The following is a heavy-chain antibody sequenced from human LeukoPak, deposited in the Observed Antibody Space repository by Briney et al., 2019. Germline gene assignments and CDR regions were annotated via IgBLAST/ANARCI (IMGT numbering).Heavy chain of an antibody. CDR2: ISWNSGSI. Sequence: GRSLRLSCAASGFTFDDYAMHWVRQAPGKGLEWVSGISWNSGSIGYADSVKGRFTISRDNSKNTLYLQMNSLRAEDTAVYYCAKSEYGVVVPAAVGDWGQGTLVTVSS. J-gene: IGHJ4*02. CDR3: AKSEYGVVVPAAVGD. V-gene: IGHV3-9*01. D-gene: IGHD2-2*01. CDR1: GFTFDDYA.